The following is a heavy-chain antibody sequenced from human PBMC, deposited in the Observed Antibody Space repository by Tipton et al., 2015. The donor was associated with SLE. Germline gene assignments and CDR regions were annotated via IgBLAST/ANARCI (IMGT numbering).Heavy chain of an antibody. CDR1: GHIFTNYY. J-gene: IGHJ3*01. Sequence: QVQLVQSGAEVKKPGASVKVSCQASGHIFTNYYIHWVRQAPGQRLEWLGWISGYNGATNYAHKFEARVRLTTEKSTSTAYMELKSLTSDDTAVYFCAREPGSYVDYEGLDRWGQGAVVTVSS. D-gene: IGHD3-16*01. V-gene: IGHV1-18*04. CDR3: AREPGSYVDYEGLDR. CDR2: ISGYNGAT.